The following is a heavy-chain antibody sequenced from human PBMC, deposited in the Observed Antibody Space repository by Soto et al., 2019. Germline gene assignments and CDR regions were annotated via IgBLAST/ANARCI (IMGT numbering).Heavy chain of an antibody. J-gene: IGHJ4*02. CDR1: GYSFTSYW. V-gene: IGHV5-51*01. CDR3: ASQRGTCSPMGYFGY. D-gene: IGHD2-15*01. Sequence: GESLKISCKGSGYSFTSYWIGWVRQMPGKGLEWMGIIYPGDSYPRYSPSFQGQVTVLADRSISTAYLQWSTLKASDTVLYYCASQRGTCSPMGYFGYWGQGTRVTVSS. CDR2: IYPGDSYP.